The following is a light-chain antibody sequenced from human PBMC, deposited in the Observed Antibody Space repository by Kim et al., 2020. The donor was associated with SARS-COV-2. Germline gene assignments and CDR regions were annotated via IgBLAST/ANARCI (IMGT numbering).Light chain of an antibody. Sequence: VSEGDRATLSCRASQGFTNSLAWYQQKPGQGPQLLIYAASAWEAGIPSRFSGSGSGTDFTLTISSLQPEDVAAYYCQQYNSSPYTFGQGTKVDIK. CDR1: QGFTNS. CDR3: QQYNSSPYT. J-gene: IGKJ1*01. V-gene: IGKV1-27*01. CDR2: AAS.